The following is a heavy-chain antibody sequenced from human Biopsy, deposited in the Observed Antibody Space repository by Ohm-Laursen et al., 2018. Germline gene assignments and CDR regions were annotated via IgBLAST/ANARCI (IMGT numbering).Heavy chain of an antibody. CDR2: ISGIGGST. V-gene: IGHV3-23*01. Sequence: GTLSLTCAASGFSFDNYAMNLVRQAPGKGLEWVSTISGIGGSTYYADSVKGRFTISRDASKNTLYLLMNSLRVEDTAMYYCAKGGYCTTTSCYMDVDYWGQGTLVTVSS. CDR1: GFSFDNYA. D-gene: IGHD2-2*02. CDR3: AKGGYCTTTSCYMDVDY. J-gene: IGHJ4*02.